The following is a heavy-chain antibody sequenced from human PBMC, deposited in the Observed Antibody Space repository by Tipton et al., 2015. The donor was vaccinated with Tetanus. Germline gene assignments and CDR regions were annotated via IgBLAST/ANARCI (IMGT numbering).Heavy chain of an antibody. V-gene: IGHV4-31*03. Sequence: TLSLTCTVSGASLNSGGYYWSWIRQHPGKGLEWIGFISFTGSTFYNPSLKSRVLMSVDMPKNQFSLKLSHVTAADTAVYYCAGDHTRYSSSSVATFDIWGQGTMVTVSS. D-gene: IGHD6-6*01. CDR3: AGDHTRYSSSSVATFDI. CDR1: GASLNSGGYY. CDR2: ISFTGST. J-gene: IGHJ3*02.